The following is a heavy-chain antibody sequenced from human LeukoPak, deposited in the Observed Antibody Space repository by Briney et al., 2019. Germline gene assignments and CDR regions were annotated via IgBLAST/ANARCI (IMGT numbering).Heavy chain of an antibody. CDR3: ARARPKYSGYDYWFDP. V-gene: IGHV4-59*01. J-gene: IGHJ5*02. CDR1: GGSISSYY. Sequence: SETLSLTCTVSGGSISSYYWSWIRQPPGKGLEWIGYIYYSGSTNYNPCLKSRVTISVEPSKNQFSLKLSSVTAADTAVYYCARARPKYSGYDYWFDPWGQGTLVTVSS. CDR2: IYYSGST. D-gene: IGHD5-12*01.